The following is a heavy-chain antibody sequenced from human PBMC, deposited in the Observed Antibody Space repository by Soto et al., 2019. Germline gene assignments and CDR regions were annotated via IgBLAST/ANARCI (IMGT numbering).Heavy chain of an antibody. Sequence: EVQLVESGGGLVQPGGSLRLSCAASGFTFSSYWMHWVRQAPGKGLVWVSRINTDGSTTTYADSVKGRFTISRDNANNTLYLQMNSLRADDTTVYYCARSGLTVTTYWGQGTLVNVSS. J-gene: IGHJ4*02. CDR3: ARSGLTVTTY. CDR2: INTDGSTT. V-gene: IGHV3-74*01. CDR1: GFTFSSYW. D-gene: IGHD4-17*01.